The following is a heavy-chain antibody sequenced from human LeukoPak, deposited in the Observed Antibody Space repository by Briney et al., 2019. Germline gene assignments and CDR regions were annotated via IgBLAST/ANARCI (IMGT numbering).Heavy chain of an antibody. CDR1: GFTVSSNY. Sequence: GGSLRLSCAASGFTVSSNYMSWVRQAPGKGLEWVSIIYSGGGTYYADSVKGRFTISRDNSKNTLYLQMSSLRAEDTAVYYCVRDMFYYDTSGYYGLFYWGQGALVTVSS. D-gene: IGHD3-22*01. CDR3: VRDMFYYDTSGYYGLFY. J-gene: IGHJ4*02. CDR2: IYSGGGT. V-gene: IGHV3-66*01.